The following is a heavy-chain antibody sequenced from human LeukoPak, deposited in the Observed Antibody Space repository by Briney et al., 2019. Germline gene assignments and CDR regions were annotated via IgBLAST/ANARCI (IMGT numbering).Heavy chain of an antibody. CDR1: GGSISSSSYY. D-gene: IGHD1-26*01. Sequence: SETLSLTCTVSGGSISSSSYYWGWIRQPPGKGLEWIGSIYYSGSTYYNPSLKSRVTISVDTSKNQFSLKLSSVTAADTAVYYCASRRPPRGGSSDYWGQGTLVTVSS. V-gene: IGHV4-39*07. CDR2: IYYSGST. J-gene: IGHJ4*02. CDR3: ASRRPPRGGSSDY.